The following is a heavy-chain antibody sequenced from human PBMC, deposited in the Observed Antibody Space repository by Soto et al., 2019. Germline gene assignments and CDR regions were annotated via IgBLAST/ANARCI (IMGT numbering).Heavy chain of an antibody. D-gene: IGHD1-26*01. V-gene: IGHV3-13*04. J-gene: IGHJ3*02. Sequence: EVQLVESGGGLVQPGGSLRLSCAASGFTFSSYDMHWVRQATGKGLEWVSAIGTAGDTYYPGSVKGRFTISRENAKNSLYLQMNGLRAGDTAVYYCARGLPRGRYSLHAAFVIWGQGTMVTVSS. CDR3: ARGLPRGRYSLHAAFVI. CDR2: IGTAGDT. CDR1: GFTFSSYD.